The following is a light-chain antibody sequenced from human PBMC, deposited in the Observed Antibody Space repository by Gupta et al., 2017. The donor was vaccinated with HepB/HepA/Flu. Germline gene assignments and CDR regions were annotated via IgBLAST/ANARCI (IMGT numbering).Light chain of an antibody. V-gene: IGLV1-44*01. J-gene: IGLJ2*01. Sequence: QSVLTEPPSASGTPGQRVTIHCSGGSSDIGSNNVNWYQQLPGTAPKLLMYSNNQRPSGVPDRFSGSKSGTTASLAISGLQSEDEADYYCAAWDDTLKHVIFGGGTKLTVL. CDR3: AAWDDTLKHVI. CDR1: SSDIGSNN. CDR2: SNN.